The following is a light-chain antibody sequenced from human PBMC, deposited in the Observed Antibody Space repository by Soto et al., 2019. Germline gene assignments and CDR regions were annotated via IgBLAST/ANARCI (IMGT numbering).Light chain of an antibody. CDR3: QQCNSFPYT. V-gene: IGKV1-12*01. J-gene: IGKJ2*01. CDR2: AAS. CDR1: QGIRSW. Sequence: DIQMTQSPSSVSASVGDRVTINCRASQGIRSWLAWYQQKPGRAPKLLIYAASNLQYGVPSRFSGSGSGTDFTLTISSLQPEDFATYYCQQCNSFPYTFGQGTKLEIK.